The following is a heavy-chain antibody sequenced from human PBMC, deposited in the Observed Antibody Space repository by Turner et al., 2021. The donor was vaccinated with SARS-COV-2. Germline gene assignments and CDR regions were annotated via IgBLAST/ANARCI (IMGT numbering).Heavy chain of an antibody. CDR1: GFTFSNYP. CDR3: ARLHTSSWYFDY. D-gene: IGHD6-13*01. J-gene: IGHJ4*02. V-gene: IGHV3-30-3*01. Sequence: QVQLVESGGGVVQPGRSLRLSCAASGFTFSNYPMHWVRQAPGKGLEWVAVISYDGFNKYYADSVKGRFTISRDNSKNTLYLQMNSLRAEDTAVYYCARLHTSSWYFDYWGQGTLVTVSS. CDR2: ISYDGFNK.